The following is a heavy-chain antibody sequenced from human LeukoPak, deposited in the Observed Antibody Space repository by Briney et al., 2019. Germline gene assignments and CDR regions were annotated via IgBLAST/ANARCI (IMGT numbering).Heavy chain of an antibody. D-gene: IGHD6-19*01. CDR3: ARDRGGWNY. V-gene: IGHV4-61*01. CDR1: GGSVSSGSYY. CDR2: IYYSGST. J-gene: IGHJ4*02. Sequence: SETLSLTCTVSGGSVSSGSYYWSWIRQPPGKGLEWIGYIYYSGSTNYNPPLKSRVTISVDTSKNQFSLKLSSVTAADTAVYYCARDRGGWNYWGQGTLVTVSS.